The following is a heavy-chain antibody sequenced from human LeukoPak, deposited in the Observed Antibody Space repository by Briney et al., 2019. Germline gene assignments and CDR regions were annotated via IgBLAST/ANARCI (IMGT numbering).Heavy chain of an antibody. CDR2: ISAYNGNT. V-gene: IGHV1-18*01. D-gene: IGHD3-3*01. Sequence: GASVKVSCKASGYTFTSYGISWVRQAPGQGLEWMGWISAYNGNTNYAQKLQGRVTMTTDTSTSTAHMELRSLRSDDTAVYYCARLPNYDFWSGYYRGYYYYYGMDVWGQGTTVTVSS. CDR3: ARLPNYDFWSGYYRGYYYYYGMDV. CDR1: GYTFTSYG. J-gene: IGHJ6*02.